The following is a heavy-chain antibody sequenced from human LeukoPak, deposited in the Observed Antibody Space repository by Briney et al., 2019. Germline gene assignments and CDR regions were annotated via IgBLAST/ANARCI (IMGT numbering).Heavy chain of an antibody. Sequence: ASVKVSCKASAYTFTAYHIHWVRQAPGQGLEWMGWINANSGGTNYAQSFQDRVTMTRDTSISTAYMELSRLTSYDTAVYYCAKGNDSVWGSYRASLYYWVQGTPVTVSS. CDR3: AKGNDSVWGSYRASLYY. CDR2: INANSGGT. V-gene: IGHV1-2*02. J-gene: IGHJ4*02. CDR1: AYTFTAYH. D-gene: IGHD3-16*01.